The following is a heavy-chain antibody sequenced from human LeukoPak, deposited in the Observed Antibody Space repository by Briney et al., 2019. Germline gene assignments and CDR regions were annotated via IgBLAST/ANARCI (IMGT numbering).Heavy chain of an antibody. Sequence: GGSLRLSCAASGFTFSSYSMNWVRQAPGKGLEWVSSISSSSSYIYYADSVKGRFTISRDNAKNSLYLQMNSLRAEDTAVYYCARDVKKADIVVVPASTMDVWGKGTTVTVSS. J-gene: IGHJ6*03. V-gene: IGHV3-21*01. D-gene: IGHD2-2*01. CDR2: ISSSSSYI. CDR3: ARDVKKADIVVVPASTMDV. CDR1: GFTFSSYS.